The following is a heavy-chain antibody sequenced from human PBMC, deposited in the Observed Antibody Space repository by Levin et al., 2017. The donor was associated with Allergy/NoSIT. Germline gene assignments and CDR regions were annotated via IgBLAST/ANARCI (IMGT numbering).Heavy chain of an antibody. CDR3: AKDVIVTVKAFDI. D-gene: IGHD3-16*02. CDR2: IGSTGNI. V-gene: IGHV3-23*01. J-gene: IGHJ3*02. CDR1: GFFFSTYA. Sequence: GGSLRLSCAASGFFFSTYAMSWVRQAPGKGLEWVSVIGSTGNIYYADSVRGRFTISRDNSKNTLYLQMNSLRAEDTAVYYCAKDVIVTVKAFDIWGQGTMVTVSS.